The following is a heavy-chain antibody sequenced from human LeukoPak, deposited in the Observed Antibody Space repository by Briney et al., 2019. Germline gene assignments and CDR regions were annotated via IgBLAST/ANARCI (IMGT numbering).Heavy chain of an antibody. CDR3: ARADVGDSYYYGMDV. CDR1: GGTFSSYA. J-gene: IGHJ6*02. Sequence: SVKVSCTASGGTFSSYAISWVRQAPGQGLEWMGGIIPIFGTANYAQKFQGRVTITADESTSTAYMELSSLRSEDTAVYYCARADVGDSYYYGMDVWGQGTTVTVSS. CDR2: IIPIFGTA. D-gene: IGHD1-26*01. V-gene: IGHV1-69*13.